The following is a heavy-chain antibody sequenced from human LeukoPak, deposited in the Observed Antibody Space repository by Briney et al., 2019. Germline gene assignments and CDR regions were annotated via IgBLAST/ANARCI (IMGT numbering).Heavy chain of an antibody. CDR2: FDPEDGET. CDR3: STQGSGSYYQFDY. CDR1: GYTLTELS. J-gene: IGHJ4*02. V-gene: IGHV1-24*01. D-gene: IGHD3-10*01. Sequence: ASVKVSCKVSGYTLTELSMHLVRQAPGKGLEWMGGFDPEDGETIYAQKFQGRVTMTEDTSTDTAYMELSSLRSEDTAMSYCSTQGSGSYYQFDYWGQGTLVTVSS.